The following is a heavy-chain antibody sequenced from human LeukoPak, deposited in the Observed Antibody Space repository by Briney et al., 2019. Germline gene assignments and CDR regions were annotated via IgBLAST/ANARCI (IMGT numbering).Heavy chain of an antibody. CDR1: GFTFSSNW. Sequence: GGSLRLSCAASGFTFSSNWMHWVRQGPGKGLVWVSRINSDGSGTSYADSVKGRFTISRDNAKNTLYLQMNSLRAEDTAVYYRARSYSRVGFDFWGQGTLVTVSS. D-gene: IGHD6-13*01. V-gene: IGHV3-74*01. CDR2: INSDGSGT. J-gene: IGHJ4*02. CDR3: ARSYSRVGFDF.